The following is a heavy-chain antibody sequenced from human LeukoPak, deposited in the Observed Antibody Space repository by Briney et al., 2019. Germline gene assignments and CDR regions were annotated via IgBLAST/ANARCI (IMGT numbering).Heavy chain of an antibody. V-gene: IGHV4-59*01. CDR2: IYDSGST. Sequence: SETLSLTCTVSGGSISSYYWSWIRQPPGKGLEWIGNIYDSGSTNYNPSLKSRVTISVDTSKNQCSLKLSSVTAADTAVYYCASSRGVVTAYDIWGQGTMVTVSS. J-gene: IGHJ3*02. D-gene: IGHD2-21*02. CDR1: GGSISSYY. CDR3: ASSRGVVTAYDI.